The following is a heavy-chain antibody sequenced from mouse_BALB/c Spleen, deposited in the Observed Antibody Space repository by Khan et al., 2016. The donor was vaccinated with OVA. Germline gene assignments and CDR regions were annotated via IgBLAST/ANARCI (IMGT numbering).Heavy chain of an antibody. J-gene: IGHJ3*01. Sequence: EVQLVESGGDLVKPEGSLKLSCAASGFTFSTYGMSWVRQTPDKRLEWVATISSGGSYTYYPVSVQGRFTISRDNAKNTLYLQMSSLKSEDTAMFYCARLAYYYDSEGFAYWGQGTLVTVSA. V-gene: IGHV5-6*01. CDR3: ARLAYYYDSEGFAY. CDR2: ISSGGSYT. CDR1: GFTFSTYG. D-gene: IGHD1-1*01.